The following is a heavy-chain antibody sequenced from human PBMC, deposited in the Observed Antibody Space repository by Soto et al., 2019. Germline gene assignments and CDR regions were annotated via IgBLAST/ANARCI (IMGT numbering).Heavy chain of an antibody. CDR2: IYYSGST. J-gene: IGHJ3*02. D-gene: IGHD3-22*01. V-gene: IGHV4-30-4*01. CDR3: ARGGYYYDSSGTHDAFDI. Sequence: QVQLQESGPGLVKPSQTLSLTCTVSGGSISSGDYYWSWIRQPPGKGLEWIGYIYYSGSTYYNPSLKSRVTISVDRSKNQFSLKLSSVTAADTAVYYCARGGYYYDSSGTHDAFDIWGQGTMVTVSS. CDR1: GGSISSGDYY.